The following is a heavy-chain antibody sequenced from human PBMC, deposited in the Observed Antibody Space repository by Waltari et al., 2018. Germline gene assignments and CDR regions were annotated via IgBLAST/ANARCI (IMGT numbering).Heavy chain of an antibody. D-gene: IGHD3-22*01. CDR2: IYSGGST. CDR3: ARGDSRTY. Sequence: EVQLVESGGGLIQPGGSLRLSCAASGFTVSSNYMSWVRQAPGKGLEWGAVIYSGGSTYHAESVKGRFTISRDNSKNTLYRQMNSLRAEDTAVYYWARGDSRTYWGQGTLVTVSS. J-gene: IGHJ4*02. CDR1: GFTVSSNY. V-gene: IGHV3-53*01.